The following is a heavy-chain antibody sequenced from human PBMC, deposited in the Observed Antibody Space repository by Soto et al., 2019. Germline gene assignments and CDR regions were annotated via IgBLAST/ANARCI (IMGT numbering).Heavy chain of an antibody. Sequence: QVQLQQWGAGPLRPLETLSLTCGVSGGSFSGYYWAWIRQAPGKGLEWIGEINDRGSINYNPSLKSRVSISVDASKNHYSLNLWSVPAPDTAAYYCARESHGIRAGPPCVWYFDLWGPGTLVTVSS. V-gene: IGHV4-34*01. CDR1: GGSFSGYY. CDR2: INDRGSI. CDR3: ARESHGIRAGPPCVWYFDL. D-gene: IGHD3-3*02. J-gene: IGHJ2*01.